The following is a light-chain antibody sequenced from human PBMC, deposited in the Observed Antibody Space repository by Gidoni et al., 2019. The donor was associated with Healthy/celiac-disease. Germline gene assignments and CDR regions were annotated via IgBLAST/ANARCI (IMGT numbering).Light chain of an antibody. CDR1: QSISIN. J-gene: IGKJ3*01. Sequence: IVLMQSPATLSVSSGERATLSFRANQSISINLPWYQKKPGQAPRRLIYGSSTRATGIPARVSGSGYGREFTLTISSLKTEDFAVYYCKQYNNWPRLTCGPGTKVDIK. CDR3: KQYNNWPRLT. CDR2: GSS. V-gene: IGKV3-15*01.